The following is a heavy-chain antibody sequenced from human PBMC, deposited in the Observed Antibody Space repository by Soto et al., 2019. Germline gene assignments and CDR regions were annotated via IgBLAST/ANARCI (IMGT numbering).Heavy chain of an antibody. D-gene: IGHD3-3*01. Sequence: ASVKVSCKASGYTFTSYGISWVRQAPGQGLERMGWISAYSGNTNYAQKFQGRVTMTTDTSTSTAYMELSSLRSEDTAVYYCARDYDFWSGYYSPPYGMDVWGQGTAVTVSS. CDR1: GYTFTSYG. J-gene: IGHJ6*02. CDR2: ISAYSGNT. CDR3: ARDYDFWSGYYSPPYGMDV. V-gene: IGHV1-18*01.